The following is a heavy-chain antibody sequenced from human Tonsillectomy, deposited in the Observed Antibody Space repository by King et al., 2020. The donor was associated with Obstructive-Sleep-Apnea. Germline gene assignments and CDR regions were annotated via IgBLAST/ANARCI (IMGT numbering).Heavy chain of an antibody. CDR3: ASAAMRAPAFDY. J-gene: IGHJ4*02. CDR2: MSYDGNNK. Sequence: VQLVESGGGVVQPGRSLRLSCAASGFTFSSYGMHWVRQAPGKGLEWVALMSYDGNNKFYADSVKGRFTISRDTAKNTLYLQMSSPRAEDTAVYYCASAAMRAPAFDYWGQGTLVTVSS. V-gene: IGHV3-30*03. D-gene: IGHD2-2*01. CDR1: GFTFSSYG.